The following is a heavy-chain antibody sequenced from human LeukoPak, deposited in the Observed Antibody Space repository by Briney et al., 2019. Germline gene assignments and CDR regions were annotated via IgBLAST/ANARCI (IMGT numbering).Heavy chain of an antibody. V-gene: IGHV4-59*01. CDR2: IYYSGST. CDR1: GGSISSYY. Sequence: SETLSLTCTVSGGSISSYYWSWIRQPPGKGLEWIGYIYYSGSTNYNPSLKSRVTISVDTSKNQFSLKLSSVTAADTAVDYCARLGYRSGRYYNPPGDYWGQGTLVTVSS. D-gene: IGHD3-10*01. J-gene: IGHJ4*02. CDR3: ARLGYRSGRYYNPPGDY.